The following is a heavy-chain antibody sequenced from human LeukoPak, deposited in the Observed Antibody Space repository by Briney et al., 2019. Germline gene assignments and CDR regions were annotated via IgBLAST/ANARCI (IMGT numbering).Heavy chain of an antibody. CDR1: GDSISSSSYF. V-gene: IGHV4-39*07. D-gene: IGHD3-3*01. Sequence: SETLSLTCTVSGDSISSSSYFWGWIRQSPGRGLEWIGSISYGGDSYYNPSLKSRVTISVDTPKNQFSLKLSSVTAADTAVYYCAREIKSDRTIFGVVIRDVGGFDIWGQGTMVTVSS. J-gene: IGHJ3*02. CDR3: AREIKSDRTIFGVVIRDVGGFDI. CDR2: ISYGGDS.